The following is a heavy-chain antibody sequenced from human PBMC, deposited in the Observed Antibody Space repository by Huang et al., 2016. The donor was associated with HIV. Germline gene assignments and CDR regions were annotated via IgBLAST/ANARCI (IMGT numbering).Heavy chain of an antibody. Sequence: QVQLQESGPGLVKPSETLSLTCIVSGASINSRSYYWGWIRQPPGRGLEWLGSMYYSGSTSYNPSLKSRVTMSVDTSKNEFSLKLRSVTAADTAVYYCARHAGSSRRYYFDYWGRGTLVTVSS. CDR2: MYYSGST. CDR1: GASINSRSYY. J-gene: IGHJ4*02. V-gene: IGHV4-39*01. D-gene: IGHD6-13*01. CDR3: ARHAGSSRRYYFDY.